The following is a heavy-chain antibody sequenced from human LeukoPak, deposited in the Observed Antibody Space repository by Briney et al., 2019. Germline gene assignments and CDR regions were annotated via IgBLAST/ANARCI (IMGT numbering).Heavy chain of an antibody. J-gene: IGHJ4*02. CDR1: GGTFSRKA. D-gene: IGHD3-9*01. CDR2: IIPILGTP. V-gene: IGHV1-69*13. Sequence: SVKVSCKASGGTFSRKAISWVRQAPGQGLEWMGGIIPILGTPNYAQKFQGRVTITADESTNTAYMELSSLRSEDTAVYYCARAGDISALRQNYFDYWGQGTLVTVSS. CDR3: ARAGDISALRQNYFDY.